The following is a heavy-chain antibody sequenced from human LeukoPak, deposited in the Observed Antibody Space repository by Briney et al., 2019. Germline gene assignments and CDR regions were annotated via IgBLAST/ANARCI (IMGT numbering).Heavy chain of an antibody. CDR2: IYYSGST. D-gene: IGHD1-26*01. Sequence: SETLSLTCTVSGCSISSYYWSWIRQPPGKGLEWIGYIYYSGSTNYNPSPKSRVTISVDTSKNQFSLKLSSVTAADTAVYYCARDLYGGSSPFDYWGQGTLVTVSS. V-gene: IGHV4-59*01. CDR3: ARDLYGGSSPFDY. CDR1: GCSISSYY. J-gene: IGHJ4*02.